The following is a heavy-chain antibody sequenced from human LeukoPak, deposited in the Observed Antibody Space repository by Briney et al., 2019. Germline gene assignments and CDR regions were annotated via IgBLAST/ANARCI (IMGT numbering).Heavy chain of an antibody. CDR1: GFTFDDYA. V-gene: IGHV3-9*01. CDR3: AKDIGSWSRDTGYFDY. D-gene: IGHD1-26*01. J-gene: IGHJ4*02. Sequence: GGSLRLSCAASGFTFDDYAMHWVRQAPGKGLEWVSGISWNSGSIGYADSVKGRFTISRDNAKNSLYLQMNSLRAEDTALYYCAKDIGSWSRDTGYFDYWGQGTLVTVSS. CDR2: ISWNSGSI.